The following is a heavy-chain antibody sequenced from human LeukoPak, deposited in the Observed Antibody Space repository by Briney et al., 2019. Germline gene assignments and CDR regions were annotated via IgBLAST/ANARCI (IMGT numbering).Heavy chain of an antibody. V-gene: IGHV1-46*01. CDR3: ARTPSGYYYGFDY. D-gene: IGHD3-22*01. J-gene: IGHJ4*02. CDR1: GYTLTSYS. Sequence: ASVKVSCKASGYTLTSYSMHWVRQAPGQGLEWMGIFDPRGDSTSHAQKFQGRVSMTSDTSTGTVYMELSSLRSEDTAVYYCARTPSGYYYGFDYWGQGTLVTVSS. CDR2: FDPRGDST.